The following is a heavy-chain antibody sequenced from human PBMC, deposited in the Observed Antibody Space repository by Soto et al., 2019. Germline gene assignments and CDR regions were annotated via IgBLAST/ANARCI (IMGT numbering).Heavy chain of an antibody. D-gene: IGHD1-1*01. CDR3: ARWPQLEPRFDY. CDR2: IYYSGST. Sequence: QVQLQESGPGLVKPSQTLSLTCTVSGGSISSGGYYWSWIRQHPGKGLEWIGYIYYSGSTYYNPALKSRVTLSVDTSKKQFSLKLSSVTDADTAVYYCARWPQLEPRFDYWGQGTLVTVSS. CDR1: GGSISSGGYY. J-gene: IGHJ4*02. V-gene: IGHV4-31*03.